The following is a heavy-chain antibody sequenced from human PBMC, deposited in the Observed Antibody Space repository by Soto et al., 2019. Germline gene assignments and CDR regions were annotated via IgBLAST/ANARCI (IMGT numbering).Heavy chain of an antibody. J-gene: IGHJ6*02. CDR2: IYWNDFK. Sequence: SCPTLVNPTQTLTLTCTYCGFSVKTSGVGVGWIRQPPGKTLEWLALIYWNDFKRYTPSLESRLTITKDTSKNQVVLTVTNVDPADTATYYCAHSRGYNGYEGPPLYEMDVWGQGTTVTVSS. V-gene: IGHV2-5*01. CDR1: GFSVKTSGVG. CDR3: AHSRGYNGYEGPPLYEMDV. D-gene: IGHD5-12*01.